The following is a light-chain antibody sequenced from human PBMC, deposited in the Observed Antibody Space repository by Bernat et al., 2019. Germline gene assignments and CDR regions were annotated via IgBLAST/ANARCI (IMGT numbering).Light chain of an antibody. J-gene: IGKJ4*01. CDR3: QQYYSWPVT. CDR2: GAF. Sequence: EIVMTQSPATLSVSPGERVTLSCWASQSVTSNLAWYQQKPGQAPRLLIHGAFTRATGIPGRFSSSGSETEFTLTISSLQSEDFAVYYCQQYYSWPVTFGGGTKVEIK. CDR1: QSVTSN. V-gene: IGKV3-15*01.